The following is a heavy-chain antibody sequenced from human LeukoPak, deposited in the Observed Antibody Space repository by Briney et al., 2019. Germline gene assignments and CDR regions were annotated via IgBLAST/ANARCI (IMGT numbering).Heavy chain of an antibody. CDR3: AGYQRTGLSATGLDY. V-gene: IGHV4-59*01. CDR2: VFYSGST. J-gene: IGHJ4*02. D-gene: IGHD4-17*01. Sequence: SETLSLTCTVSGGSINYDYWSWIRQPPGRGLEWIGYVFYSGSTNYSPSLRGRVTMSVDTSKNQFSLRLSSLTASDTAVYYCAGYQRTGLSATGLDYWGQGILVTVSS. CDR1: GGSINYDY.